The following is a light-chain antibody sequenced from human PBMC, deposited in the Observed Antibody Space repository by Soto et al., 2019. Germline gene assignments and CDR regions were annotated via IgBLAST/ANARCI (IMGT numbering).Light chain of an antibody. CDR2: RNS. CDR1: SSNIGSNY. V-gene: IGLV1-47*01. Sequence: QSVLTQPPSASGTPGQRVTISCSGSSSNIGSNYVYWYQQLPGTAPKLLIYRNSQRPSGVPDRFSGSKSGPSASLAISGLRSEDEADYYCAAWDDSLSAWVFGGGTKLTVL. CDR3: AAWDDSLSAWV. J-gene: IGLJ3*02.